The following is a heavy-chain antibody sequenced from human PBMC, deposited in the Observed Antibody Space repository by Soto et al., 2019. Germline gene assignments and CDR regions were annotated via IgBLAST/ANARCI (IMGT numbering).Heavy chain of an antibody. V-gene: IGHV3-48*02. CDR1: GFTFSTYS. Sequence: TGGSLRLSCAASGFTFSTYSMNWVRQAPGRGLEWVSYISSTTSTINYADSVKGRFTISRDKVKNSLYLQMNRLRDEDTAVYYCAREIHSSTTSCDTVHCNYDGMDVWGQETTVTVSS. CDR3: AREIHSSTTSCDTVHCNYDGMDV. J-gene: IGHJ6*02. D-gene: IGHD2-2*02. CDR2: ISSTTSTI.